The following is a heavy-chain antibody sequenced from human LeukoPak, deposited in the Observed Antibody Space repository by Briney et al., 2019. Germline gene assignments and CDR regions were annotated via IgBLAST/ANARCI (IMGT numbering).Heavy chain of an antibody. J-gene: IGHJ5*02. CDR3: ARRGYSSGSNWFDP. V-gene: IGHV4-61*08. CDR2: IYYIGST. Sequence: PSETLSLTCTVSGGSISSGGYYWSWIRQPPGKGLEWIGYIYYIGSTNYNPSLRGRATISVDTSNNQFYLRLSSVTAADTAVYYCARRGYSSGSNWFDPWGQGTLVTVSS. CDR1: GGSISSGGYY. D-gene: IGHD6-19*01.